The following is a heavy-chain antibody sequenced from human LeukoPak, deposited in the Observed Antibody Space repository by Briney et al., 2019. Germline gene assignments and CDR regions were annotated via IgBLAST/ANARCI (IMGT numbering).Heavy chain of an antibody. CDR2: IYYSGST. CDR3: ARDYIVSSRKLPEPFDY. J-gene: IGHJ4*02. D-gene: IGHD5/OR15-5a*01. Sequence: SETLSLTCTVSGGSISSSSYYWGWIRQPPGKGLEWVGSIYYSGSTYYNPSLKSRVTISVDTSKNQFSLKLSSVTAADTAVYYCARDYIVSSRKLPEPFDYWGQGTLVTVSS. V-gene: IGHV4-39*07. CDR1: GGSISSSSYY.